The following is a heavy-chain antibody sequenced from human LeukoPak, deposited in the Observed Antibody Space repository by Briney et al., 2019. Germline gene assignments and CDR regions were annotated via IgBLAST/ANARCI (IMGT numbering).Heavy chain of an antibody. J-gene: IGHJ4*02. D-gene: IGHD3-3*01. CDR3: AHTYYDFWSAMEKYFDY. CDR1: GFSLSTSGVG. Sequence: SGPTLVNPTQTLTLTCTFSGFSLSTSGVGVGWIPQHPGKALEWLALIYWDDDKRYSPSLKSRLTITKDTSKNQVVLTMTNMDPVDTATYYCAHTYYDFWSAMEKYFDYWGQGTLVTVSS. CDR2: IYWDDDK. V-gene: IGHV2-5*02.